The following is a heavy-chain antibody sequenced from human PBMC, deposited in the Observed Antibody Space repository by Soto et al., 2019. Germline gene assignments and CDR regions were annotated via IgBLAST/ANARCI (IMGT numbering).Heavy chain of an antibody. CDR2: ISGSGGST. CDR3: AKGSGWLDV. CDR1: GFTFSSYA. D-gene: IGHD6-19*01. V-gene: IGHV3-23*01. Sequence: HGGSMGLSCASSGFTFSSYAVTGVRQAPGKGLEWVSAISGSGGSTYYADSVKGRFTISRDNSKNTLYLQMNSLRAEDTAVYYCAKGSGWLDVWGKATTVTVSS. J-gene: IGHJ6*04.